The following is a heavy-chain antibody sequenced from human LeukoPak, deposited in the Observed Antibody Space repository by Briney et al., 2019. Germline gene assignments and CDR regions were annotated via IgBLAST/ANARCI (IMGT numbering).Heavy chain of an antibody. V-gene: IGHV4-30-2*01. J-gene: IGHJ5*02. D-gene: IGHD2-15*01. CDR3: ARVAVVAPYNWFDP. CDR2: IYHSGST. CDR1: GGSISSGGYS. Sequence: PSQTLSLTCAVSGGSISSGGYSWSWIRQPPGKGLEWIGYIYHSGSTYYNPSLKSRVTISVDRSKNQFSLKLSSVTAADTAVYYCARVAVVAPYNWFDPWGQGTLVTASS.